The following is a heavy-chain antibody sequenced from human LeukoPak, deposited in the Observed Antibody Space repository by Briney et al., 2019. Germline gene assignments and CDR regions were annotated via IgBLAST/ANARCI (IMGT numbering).Heavy chain of an antibody. CDR2: IFTSGRT. D-gene: IGHD2-21*01. CDR3: ATSHDVKTAPYDL. Sequence: PSETLSLTCTVSGGSISSYCWSWVRQSPGRGLEWIGYIFTSGRTDYNPSIKNRMTMSEDTSKNQLSMELRFLTAADTAVYYCATSHDVKTAPYDLWGQGTLVTVSS. J-gene: IGHJ5*02. CDR1: GGSISSYC. V-gene: IGHV4-4*08.